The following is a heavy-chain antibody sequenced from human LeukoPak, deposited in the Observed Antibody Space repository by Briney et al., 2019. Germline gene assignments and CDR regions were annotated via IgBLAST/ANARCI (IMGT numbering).Heavy chain of an antibody. CDR2: ISSSSNTI. J-gene: IGHJ6*02. CDR3: ARDSASAGDYNYFYATDV. V-gene: IGHV3-48*02. CDR1: GFTFSSYA. Sequence: GGSLRLSCAASGFTFSSYAMNWVRQAPGKGLEWVSYISSSSNTIYYAGSVKGRFTISRDNAKNSLYLQMNGLRDEDTAMYYCARDSASAGDYNYFYATDVWGQGTTVTVSS. D-gene: IGHD6-13*01.